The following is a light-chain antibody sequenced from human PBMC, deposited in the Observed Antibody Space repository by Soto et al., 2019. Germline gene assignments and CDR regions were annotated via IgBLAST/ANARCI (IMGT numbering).Light chain of an antibody. Sequence: QSALTQPASVSGSPGQSIAISCTGTNSDVGGYNYVSWYQHHPGKAPKLMIYEVSNRPSGVSNRFSGSKSGNTASLTISGIQAEDEADYYCSSYTTSTTWVFGGGTKLTVL. CDR3: SSYTTSTTWV. J-gene: IGLJ3*02. V-gene: IGLV2-14*01. CDR1: NSDVGGYNY. CDR2: EVS.